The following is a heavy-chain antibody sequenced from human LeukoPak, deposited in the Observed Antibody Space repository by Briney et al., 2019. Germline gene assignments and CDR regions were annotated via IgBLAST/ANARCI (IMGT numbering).Heavy chain of an antibody. CDR1: GGSFSGYY. CDR3: ARDARTSSSSFDY. D-gene: IGHD6-6*01. Sequence: SETLSLTCAVYGGSFSGYYWSWIRQPPGKGLEWIGEINHSGSTNYNPSLKSRVTISVDTSKNQFSLKLSSVTAADTAVYYCARDARTSSSSFDYWGQGTLVTVSS. CDR2: INHSGST. J-gene: IGHJ4*02. V-gene: IGHV4-34*01.